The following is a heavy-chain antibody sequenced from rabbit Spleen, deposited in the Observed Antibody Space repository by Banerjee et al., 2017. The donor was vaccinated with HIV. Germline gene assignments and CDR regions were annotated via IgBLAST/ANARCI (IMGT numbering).Heavy chain of an antibody. V-gene: IGHV1S7*01. D-gene: IGHD4-1*01. Sequence: QLVESRGGLVTPGGSLKLSCKASGFTISSNYWMNWVRQAPGKGLEWIWYIDPIFGTTTYASWVNGRFTISSDNAQNTVDLQMNSLTAADTATYFCARDRGSGWGDAIDPWGPGTRVTVS. J-gene: IGHJ2*01. CDR1: GFTISSNY. CDR3: ARDRGSGWGDAIDP. CDR2: IDPIFGTT.